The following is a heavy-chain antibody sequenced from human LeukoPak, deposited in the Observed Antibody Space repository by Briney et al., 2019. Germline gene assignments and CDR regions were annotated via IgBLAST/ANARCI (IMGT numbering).Heavy chain of an antibody. CDR3: AKDRSHIAAAGTPFDY. CDR1: GFTFSSYG. Sequence: PGGSLRLSCAASGFTFSSYGMHWVRQAPGKGLEWVAFIRYDGSNKYYADSVKGRFTISRDNSKNTLYLQMNSLRAEDTAVYYCAKDRSHIAAAGTPFDYRGQGTLVTVSS. D-gene: IGHD6-13*01. J-gene: IGHJ4*02. CDR2: IRYDGSNK. V-gene: IGHV3-30*02.